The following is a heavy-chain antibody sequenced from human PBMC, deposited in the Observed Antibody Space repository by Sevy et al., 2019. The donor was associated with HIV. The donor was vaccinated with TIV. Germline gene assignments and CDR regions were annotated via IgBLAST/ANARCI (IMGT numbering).Heavy chain of an antibody. D-gene: IGHD1-26*01. Sequence: GGSLRLSCAASRFTFKTYWMSWVSQAPGKGLEWVGNIKEDGSAKYYADSVRGRFTISRDNAKNSLYLQMSSLRVEDTAVYYCARDSPGYGGYSYWGQRTLVTVSS. CDR2: IKEDGSAK. CDR3: ARDSPGYGGYSY. CDR1: RFTFKTYW. J-gene: IGHJ4*01. V-gene: IGHV3-7*01.